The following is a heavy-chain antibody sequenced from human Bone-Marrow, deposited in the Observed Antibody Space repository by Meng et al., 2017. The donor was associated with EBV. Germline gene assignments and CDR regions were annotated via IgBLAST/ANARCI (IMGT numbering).Heavy chain of an antibody. V-gene: IGHV1-69*01. CDR1: GGTFSSYA. D-gene: IGHD3-10*01. CDR3: ARGGTYYYGSGSYREYFQH. J-gene: IGHJ1*01. Sequence: QGQGVESGAEVKKPGSSVKVSCKASGGTFSSYAISWVRQAPGQGLEWMGGIIPIFGTANYAQKFQGRVTITADESTSTAYMELSSLRSEDTAVYYCARGGTYYYGSGSYREYFQHWGQGTLVTVSS. CDR2: IIPIFGTA.